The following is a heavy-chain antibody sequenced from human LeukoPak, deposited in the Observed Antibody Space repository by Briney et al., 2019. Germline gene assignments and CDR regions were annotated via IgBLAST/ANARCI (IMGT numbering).Heavy chain of an antibody. V-gene: IGHV3-30-3*01. CDR1: GFTFNTYA. CDR3: ARDRSSRGVGGFDY. D-gene: IGHD6-13*01. CDR2: ISHDGSNK. Sequence: PGRSLRLSCAASGFTFNTYAMHWVRQAPGKGLEWVAVISHDGSNKYYADSVKGRFTISRDNSEKTLYVQMNNLRAEDTAVYYCARDRSSRGVGGFDYWGQGTLVTVSS. J-gene: IGHJ4*02.